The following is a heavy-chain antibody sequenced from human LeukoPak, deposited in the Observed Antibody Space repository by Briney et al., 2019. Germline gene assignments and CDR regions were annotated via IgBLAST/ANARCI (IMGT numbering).Heavy chain of an antibody. CDR3: AREEGRSSGYRDY. CDR1: GGTFSSYA. Sequence: GASVKVSCKASGGTFSSYAISWVRQAPGQGLEWMGGIIPIFGTANYAQKFQGRVTNTADESTSTAYMELSSLRSEDTAVYYCAREEGRSSGYRDYWGQGTLVTVSS. V-gene: IGHV1-69*13. J-gene: IGHJ4*02. D-gene: IGHD3-22*01. CDR2: IIPIFGTA.